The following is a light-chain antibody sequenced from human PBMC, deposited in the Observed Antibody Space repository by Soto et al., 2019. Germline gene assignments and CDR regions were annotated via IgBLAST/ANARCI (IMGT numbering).Light chain of an antibody. CDR3: GADHGSGSNFVV. CDR1: SGYSNYK. J-gene: IGLJ2*01. Sequence: QTVVTQPPSASASLGASVTLTCTLSSGYSNYKVDWYQQRPGKGPRFVMRVGTGGIVGSKGDGIPDRFSVLGSGLNRYLTIKNIQEEDESDYHCGADHGSGSNFVVFSGGTKVTVL. V-gene: IGLV9-49*01. CDR2: VGTGGIVG.